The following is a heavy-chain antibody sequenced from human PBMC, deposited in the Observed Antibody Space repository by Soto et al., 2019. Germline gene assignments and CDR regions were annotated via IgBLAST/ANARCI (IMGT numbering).Heavy chain of an antibody. CDR2: IYYSGST. J-gene: IGHJ5*02. CDR1: GGSISSSSYY. D-gene: IGHD6-13*01. V-gene: IGHV4-39*01. CDR3: ATHYIAENWFDP. Sequence: SETLSLTCTVSGGSISSSSYYWGWIRQPPGKGLEWIGSIYYSGSTYYNPSLKSRVTISVDTSKNQFSLKLSSVTAADTAVYYCATHYIAENWFDPWGQGTLVTVSS.